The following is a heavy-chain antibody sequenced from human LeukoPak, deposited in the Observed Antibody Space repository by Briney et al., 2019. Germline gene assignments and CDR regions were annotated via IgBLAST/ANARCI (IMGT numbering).Heavy chain of an antibody. J-gene: IGHJ3*02. D-gene: IGHD3-10*01. V-gene: IGHV3-48*03. Sequence: GGSLRLSCAASGFIFSSYEMNWVRQAPGKGLEWVSYISKSGTNIYYAASVRGRFTISRDDAKNSLYLQMSGLGAADTAVYYCARGSGSGSYPIWGQGTMVTVSS. CDR1: GFIFSSYE. CDR3: ARGSGSGSYPI. CDR2: ISKSGTNI.